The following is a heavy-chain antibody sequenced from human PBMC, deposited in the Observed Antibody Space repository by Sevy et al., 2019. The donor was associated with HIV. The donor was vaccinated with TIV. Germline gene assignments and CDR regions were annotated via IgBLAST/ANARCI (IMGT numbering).Heavy chain of an antibody. CDR3: ARGENDDEFFQY. CDR2: TSYDGSHK. D-gene: IGHD1-26*01. CDR1: GFIFSNFA. Sequence: LRLSCTVSGFIFSNFAMHWVRQAPGKGLEWVAVTSYDGSHKYYADSVKGRFTVSRDNSRNILSLEMSSLRRDDTAVYYCARGENDDEFFQYWGQGTLVTVSS. V-gene: IGHV3-30*04. J-gene: IGHJ1*01.